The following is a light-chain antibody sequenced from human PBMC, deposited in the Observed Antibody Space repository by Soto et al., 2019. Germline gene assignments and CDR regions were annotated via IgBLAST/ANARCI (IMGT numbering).Light chain of an antibody. CDR1: QSVLYSSDNKNY. V-gene: IGKV4-1*01. CDR3: QQYYNTPLA. CDR2: WAS. J-gene: IGKJ4*01. Sequence: DIVMTQSPDSLAVSLGERATINCKSSQSVLYSSDNKNYLAWYQQKPGQPPRLLIYWASSRESGVPDRFSASGSGTDFTLTISNLQAEDVAVYYCQQYYNTPLAFGGGTTVDIK.